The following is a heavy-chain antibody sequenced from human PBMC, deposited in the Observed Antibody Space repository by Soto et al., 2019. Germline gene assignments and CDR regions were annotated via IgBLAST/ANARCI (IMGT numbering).Heavy chain of an antibody. CDR1: GFTFSSYA. CDR3: ARPLWRDGYNGGYFDL. D-gene: IGHD5-12*01. J-gene: IGHJ2*01. V-gene: IGHV3-30-3*01. CDR2: ISYDGSNK. Sequence: QVQLVESGGGVVQPGRSLRLSCAASGFTFSSYAMHWVRQAPGKGLEWVAVISYDGSNKYYADSVKGRFTISRDNSKNTLYLQMNSLIAEDTAVYYWARPLWRDGYNGGYFDLWGRGTLVTVSS.